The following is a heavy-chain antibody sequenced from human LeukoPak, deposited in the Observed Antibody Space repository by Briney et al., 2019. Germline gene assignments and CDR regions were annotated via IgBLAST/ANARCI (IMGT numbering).Heavy chain of an antibody. Sequence: GSLRLSCAASAFTFSSYAMSWIRQPPGKGLEWIGYIYYSGNTNYNPSLKSRVTISIDTSKNQFPLQLSSVTAADTAVYYCAREDAYGGTHFDYWGQGTLVTVSS. J-gene: IGHJ4*02. D-gene: IGHD4-23*01. CDR3: AREDAYGGTHFDY. CDR1: AFTFSSYA. CDR2: IYYSGNT. V-gene: IGHV4-59*01.